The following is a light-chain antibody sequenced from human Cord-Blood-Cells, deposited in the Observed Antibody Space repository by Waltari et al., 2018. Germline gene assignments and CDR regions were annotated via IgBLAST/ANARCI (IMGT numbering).Light chain of an antibody. J-gene: IGLJ3*02. V-gene: IGLV1-36*01. CDR3: AAWDNSLNGWV. CDR1: SSTIGNNA. CDR2: YDD. Sequence: QSVLTQPPSVSEAPRQRVTISCSGSSSTIGNNAVNWYQRLPGKTPKLLIFYDDLLPSGCSNRVPGSKSGTPASLAISGLQSEDEADYYCAAWDNSLNGWVFGGGTKLTVL.